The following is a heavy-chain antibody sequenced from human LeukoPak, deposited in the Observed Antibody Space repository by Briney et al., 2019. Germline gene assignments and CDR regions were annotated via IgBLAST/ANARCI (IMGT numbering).Heavy chain of an antibody. CDR2: IRSKTYDATA. V-gene: IGHV3-49*04. J-gene: IGHJ4*02. Sequence: GGSLRLSCKPSGLTFGDYPMGWVRQAPGKGLEWVAYIRSKTYDATAEYAAAVKGRFTISRDDSKNIASLQMNSLKTEDTAVYYCTRGPPFDYWGQGTLVSDSS. CDR3: TRGPPFDY. CDR1: GLTFGDYP.